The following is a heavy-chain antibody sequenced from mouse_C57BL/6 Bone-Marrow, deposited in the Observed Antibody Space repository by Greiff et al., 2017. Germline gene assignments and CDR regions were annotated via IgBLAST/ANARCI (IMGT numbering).Heavy chain of an antibody. Sequence: DVMLVESGGGLVKPGGSLKLSCAASGFTFSSYAMSWVRQTPEKRLEWVATISDGGSYTYYPDNVKGRFTISRDNAKNNLYLQMSHLKSEDTAMYYCARWLLGAMDYWGQGTSVTVSS. V-gene: IGHV5-4*03. CDR2: ISDGGSYT. J-gene: IGHJ4*01. CDR3: ARWLLGAMDY. CDR1: GFTFSSYA. D-gene: IGHD2-3*01.